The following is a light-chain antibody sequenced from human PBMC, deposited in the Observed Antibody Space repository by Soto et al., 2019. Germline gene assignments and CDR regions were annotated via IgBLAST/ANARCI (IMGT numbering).Light chain of an antibody. V-gene: IGLV8-61*01. CDR1: SASVLTSYY. CDR2: STN. Sequence: QAVVSQEPSFSVSPGETVTLTCDLTSASVLTSYYPSWYQQTPGQAPRTLIYSTNIRSSGVPDRFSGSILGNKAALTITGAQADDESDYYCALYVGSGTVVFGGGPKLTVL. J-gene: IGLJ2*01. CDR3: ALYVGSGTVV.